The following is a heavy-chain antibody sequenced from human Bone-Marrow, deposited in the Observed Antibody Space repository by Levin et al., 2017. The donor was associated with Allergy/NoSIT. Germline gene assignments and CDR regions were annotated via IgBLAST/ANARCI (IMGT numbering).Heavy chain of an antibody. CDR1: GYTFNSYD. CDR2: MNPNSGNT. CDR3: GKAGGCYAHVPYYYYAMDV. Sequence: ASVKVSCKTSGYTFNSYDINWVRQATGQGLEWMGWMNPNSGNTGYAQKFQGRVTMTRDTSISTAYMELSSLRSEDTAVYYCGKAGGCYAHVPYYYYAMDVWGQGTTVTVSS. J-gene: IGHJ6*02. D-gene: IGHD2-2*01. V-gene: IGHV1-8*01.